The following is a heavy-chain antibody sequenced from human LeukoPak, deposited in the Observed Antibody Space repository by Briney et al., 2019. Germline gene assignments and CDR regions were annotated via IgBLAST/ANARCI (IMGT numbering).Heavy chain of an antibody. V-gene: IGHV1-2*02. CDR3: ARGGVRTAASSLGY. Sequence: ASVNVSCKASGYTFSDYYLHWVRQAPGQGLEWVGWINPNSGGTNFAQKFRGRVTMTRDTSITTAYMELTRLKSDDTAVYYCARGGVRTAASSLGYWGQGTLVTVSS. CDR2: INPNSGGT. CDR1: GYTFSDYY. J-gene: IGHJ4*01. D-gene: IGHD6-13*01.